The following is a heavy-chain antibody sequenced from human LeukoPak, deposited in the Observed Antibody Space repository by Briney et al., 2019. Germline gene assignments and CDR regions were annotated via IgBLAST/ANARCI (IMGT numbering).Heavy chain of an antibody. D-gene: IGHD6-13*01. CDR1: GFTVSNIY. Sequence: GGSLRLSCAASGFTVSNIYMSWVRQAPGKGLEWVSVIYTGGSTYYADSVKGRFTISRDNSKNTVYLQMNSLRAEDTAVYYCARDRSSSFESWGQGTLVTVSS. CDR2: IYTGGST. J-gene: IGHJ4*02. V-gene: IGHV3-66*01. CDR3: ARDRSSSFES.